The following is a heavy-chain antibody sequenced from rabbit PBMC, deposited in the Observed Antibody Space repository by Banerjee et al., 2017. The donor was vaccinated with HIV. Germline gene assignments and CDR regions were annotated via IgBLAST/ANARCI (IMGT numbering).Heavy chain of an antibody. Sequence: QEQLEESGGDLVKPGASLTLTCTASGFSFSSSYWICWVRQAPGKGLEWIACIYGGNSDNTDYARWAKGRFTISKTSSTTVTLEMTSLTAADTATYFCARDVISGDGYAFNLWGPGTLVTVS. CDR2: IYGGNSDNT. J-gene: IGHJ4*01. CDR1: GFSFSSSYW. CDR3: ARDVISGDGYAFNL. D-gene: IGHD6-1*01. V-gene: IGHV1S45*01.